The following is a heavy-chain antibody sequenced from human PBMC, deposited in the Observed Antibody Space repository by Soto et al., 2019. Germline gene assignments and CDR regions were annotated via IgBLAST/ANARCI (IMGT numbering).Heavy chain of an antibody. V-gene: IGHV3-7*01. J-gene: IGHJ4*02. CDR1: GFTFSSYC. Sequence: GSLRLSCAVSGFTFSSYCMSWVRQAPGRGLEWVATIAHDGSEKFYVDSVKGRFTISRDNTKNSLYLQMNSLRAEDTAVYYCARESNAHFDYWGQGTMVTVSS. CDR3: ARESNAHFDY. CDR2: IAHDGSEK. D-gene: IGHD7-27*01.